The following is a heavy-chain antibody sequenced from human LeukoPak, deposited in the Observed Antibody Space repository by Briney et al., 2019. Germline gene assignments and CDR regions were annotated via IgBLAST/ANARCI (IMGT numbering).Heavy chain of an antibody. J-gene: IGHJ4*02. CDR1: GFTFSDYY. Sequence: GGSLRLSCAAPGFTFSDYYMSWIRQAPGKGLEWVSYISSNGTTIYYADSVKGRFTISRDNAKHSLYLQMNSLRAEDTAVYYCTSTGYYDSSGYYYDYWGQGTLVTVSS. CDR3: TSTGYYDSSGYYYDY. CDR2: ISSNGTTI. V-gene: IGHV3-11*01. D-gene: IGHD3-22*01.